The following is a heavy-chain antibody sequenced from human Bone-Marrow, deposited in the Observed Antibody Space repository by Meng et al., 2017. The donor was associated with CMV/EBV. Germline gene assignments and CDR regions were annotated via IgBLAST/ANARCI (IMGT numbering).Heavy chain of an antibody. CDR1: GYTFTSYG. V-gene: IGHV1-18*01. Sequence: ASVKVSCKASGYTFTSYGISWVRQAPGQGLEWMGGISAYNGNTNYAQKLQGRVTMTTDTSTSTAYMELRNLSSDGTAVYYCARDLMEGRDGGKGGYWGQGTLVTVSS. CDR3: ARDLMEGRDGGKGGY. J-gene: IGHJ4*02. CDR2: ISAYNGNT. D-gene: IGHD4-23*01.